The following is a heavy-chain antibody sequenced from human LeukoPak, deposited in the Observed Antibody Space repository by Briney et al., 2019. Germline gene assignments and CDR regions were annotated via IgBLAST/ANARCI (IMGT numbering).Heavy chain of an antibody. CDR2: IYTSGST. V-gene: IGHV4-61*05. J-gene: IGHJ5*02. Sequence: SETLSLTCTVSGGSISSSSYYWGWIRQPPGKGLEWIGYIYTSGSTNYNPSLKSRVTISVDTSKNQFSLKLSSVTAADTAVYYCARRRRDGYSGWFDPWGQGTLVTVSS. CDR3: ARRRRDGYSGWFDP. CDR1: GGSISSSSYY. D-gene: IGHD5-24*01.